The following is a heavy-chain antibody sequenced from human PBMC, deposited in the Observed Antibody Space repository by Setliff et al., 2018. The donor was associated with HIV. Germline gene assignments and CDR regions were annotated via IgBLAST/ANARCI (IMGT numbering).Heavy chain of an antibody. CDR1: GYTFTDYY. D-gene: IGHD2-15*01. CDR2: LDAEDGET. V-gene: IGHV1-69-2*01. J-gene: IGHJ6*03. CDR3: ATLGRSGTYYMDV. Sequence: ASVKVSCKASGYTFTDYYMHWVQQAPGKGLEWMGRLDAEDGETIYAEKFQGRVTITADTSTDTAYMALSSLRPDDTAVYFCATLGRSGTYYMDVWGQGTTVTVSS.